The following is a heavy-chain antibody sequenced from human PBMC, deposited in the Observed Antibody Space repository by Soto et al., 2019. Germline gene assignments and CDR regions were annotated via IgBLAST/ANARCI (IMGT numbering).Heavy chain of an antibody. CDR2: FYYSGLT. CDR1: GASMNTYY. D-gene: IGHD3-22*01. V-gene: IGHV4-59*08. J-gene: IGHJ6*03. CDR3: ARGNTHGYYYMDV. Sequence: QVQLQESGPGLVKPSETLSLTCAVSGASMNTYYWSWIRQPPGKGLEWIGYFYYSGLTNYNPYLKSRVTLSLDTSKNQFSLKLSSVTAADTAVYFCARGNTHGYYYMDVWGRGTTVTVSS.